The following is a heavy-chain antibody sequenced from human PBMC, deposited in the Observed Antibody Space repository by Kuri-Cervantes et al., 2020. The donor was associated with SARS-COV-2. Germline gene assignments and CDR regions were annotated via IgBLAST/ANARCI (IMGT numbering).Heavy chain of an antibody. CDR3: ARGGGYDYPHC. CDR1: GDSISSYY. CDR2: IYYSGST. J-gene: IGHJ4*02. Sequence: GSLRLSYTVSGDSISSYYWSWIRQPPGKGLEWIGYIYYSGSTKYNPSLKSRVTISLNTSKNQFSLKLSSVTAADTAVYYCARGGGYDYPHCWGQGTLVTVSS. D-gene: IGHD3-16*01. V-gene: IGHV4-59*01.